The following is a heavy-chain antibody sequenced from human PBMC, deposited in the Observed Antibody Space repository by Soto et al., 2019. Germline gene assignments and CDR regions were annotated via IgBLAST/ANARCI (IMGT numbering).Heavy chain of an antibody. V-gene: IGHV3-30-3*01. Sequence: PGGSLRLSCAASGFTFSSYAMHWVRQAPGKGLEWVAVISYDGSNKYYADSVKGRFTISRDNSKDTLYLQMNSLRAEDTAVYYCARDTYCYDSSGLFDYWGQGTLVTVSS. D-gene: IGHD3-22*01. CDR2: ISYDGSNK. CDR1: GFTFSSYA. J-gene: IGHJ4*02. CDR3: ARDTYCYDSSGLFDY.